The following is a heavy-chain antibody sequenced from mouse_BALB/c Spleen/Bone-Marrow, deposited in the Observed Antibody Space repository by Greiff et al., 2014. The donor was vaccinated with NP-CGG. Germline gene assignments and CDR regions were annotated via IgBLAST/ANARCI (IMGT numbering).Heavy chain of an antibody. V-gene: IGHV5-4*02. J-gene: IGHJ4*01. Sequence: DVMLVESGGGLVKPGGSLKLSCAASGFTFSDYYMCWIRQTPEKRLEWVATISDGGSYTYYPDSVKGRFTISRDNAKNSLYLQMSSLKSEDTAMYYCARSGEGYGAMDYWGQGTSVTVSS. CDR1: GFTFSDYY. D-gene: IGHD2-10*02. CDR2: ISDGGSYT. CDR3: ARSGEGYGAMDY.